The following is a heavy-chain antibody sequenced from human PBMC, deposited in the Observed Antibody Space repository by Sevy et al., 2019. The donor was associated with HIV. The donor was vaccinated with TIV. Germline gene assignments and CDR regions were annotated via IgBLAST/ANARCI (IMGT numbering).Heavy chain of an antibody. CDR1: RFTFSKAW. Sequence: GGSLRLSCVASRFTFSKAWMSWVRQAPGKGLEWVGRIQSKTDGGSTDNAAPVKGRFTISRDDSKNTLYLQMDSLQTEDTGVYFCTSSSGGDSGNEPRSLSDMSYYYGMDVWGQGTTVTVSS. J-gene: IGHJ6*02. V-gene: IGHV3-15*01. CDR2: IQSKTDGGST. D-gene: IGHD5-12*01. CDR3: TSSSGGDSGNEPRSLSDMSYYYGMDV.